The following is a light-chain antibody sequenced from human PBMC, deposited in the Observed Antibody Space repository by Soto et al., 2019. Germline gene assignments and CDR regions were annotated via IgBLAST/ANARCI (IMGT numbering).Light chain of an antibody. CDR1: QSVSSSY. V-gene: IGKV3-20*01. J-gene: IGKJ4*01. CDR3: QQYGSSPLLT. Sequence: EIVLTQSPGTLSLSPGERATLSCRASQSVSSSYLAWYQQKPGQAPRLLIYGASSRATGIPDRFSGSGSGTDFTLTISRLEPEDFAVYYCQQYGSSPLLTFGGGTKVXX. CDR2: GAS.